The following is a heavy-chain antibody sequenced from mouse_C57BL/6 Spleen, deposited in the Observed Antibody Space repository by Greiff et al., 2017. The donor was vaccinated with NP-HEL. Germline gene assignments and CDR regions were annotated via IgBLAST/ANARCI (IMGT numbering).Heavy chain of an antibody. CDR3: ARRTVVAGDAMDY. V-gene: IGHV1-76*01. J-gene: IGHJ4*01. CDR1: GYTFTDYY. Sequence: QVQLQQSGAELVRPGASVKLSCKASGYTFTDYYINWVKQRPGQGLEWIARIYPGSGNTYYNEKFKGKATLTAEKSSSTAYMQLSSLTSEDSAVYFCARRTVVAGDAMDYWGQGTSVTVSS. D-gene: IGHD1-1*01. CDR2: IYPGSGNT.